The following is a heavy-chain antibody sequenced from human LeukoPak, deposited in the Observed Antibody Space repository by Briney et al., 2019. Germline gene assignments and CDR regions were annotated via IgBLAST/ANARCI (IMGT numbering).Heavy chain of an antibody. CDR2: ISSSSSYI. Sequence: KAGGSLRLSCAASGFTFSSYSMNWVRQAPGKGLEWVSSISSSSSYIYYADSVKGRFTISRDNAKNSLYLQMNSLRAEDTAVYYCAYMAAAAIVDVWGQGTTVTVSS. V-gene: IGHV3-21*01. J-gene: IGHJ6*02. CDR1: GFTFSSYS. D-gene: IGHD6-13*01. CDR3: AYMAAAAIVDV.